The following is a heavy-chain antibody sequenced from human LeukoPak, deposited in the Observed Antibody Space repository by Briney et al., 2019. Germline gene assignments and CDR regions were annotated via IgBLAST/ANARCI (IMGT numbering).Heavy chain of an antibody. CDR2: INPNSGGT. J-gene: IGHJ3*02. V-gene: IGHV1-2*02. Sequence: GASVTVSCKASGYTFSGYYMHWVRQAPGQGLEWMGWINPNSGGTKYAQKFQGRVTMTRDTSISTAYMELSRLRSDDTAVYYCAREGGFRAFDIWGQGTMVTVSS. CDR1: GYTFSGYY. D-gene: IGHD2-15*01. CDR3: AREGGFRAFDI.